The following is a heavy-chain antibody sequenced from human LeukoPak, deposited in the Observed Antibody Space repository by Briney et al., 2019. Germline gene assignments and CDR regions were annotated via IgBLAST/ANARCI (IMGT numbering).Heavy chain of an antibody. V-gene: IGHV4-34*01. CDR3: ARDQRLRLGELSLWVNWFDP. D-gene: IGHD3-16*02. Sequence: SETLSLTCAVYGGSFSGYYWSWIRQPPGKGLEWIGSIYYSGSTYYNPSLKSRVTISVDTSKNQFSLKLSSVTAADTAVYYCARDQRLRLGELSLWVNWFDPWGQGTLVTVSS. J-gene: IGHJ5*02. CDR2: IYYSGST. CDR1: GGSFSGYY.